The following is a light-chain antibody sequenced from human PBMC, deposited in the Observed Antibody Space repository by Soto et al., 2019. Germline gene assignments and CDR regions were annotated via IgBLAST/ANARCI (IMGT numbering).Light chain of an antibody. CDR3: CSYAGTYTFYV. V-gene: IGLV2-11*01. Sequence: TPPRSMSGAPGQSVTISLTGTSSKFGGYDYVSWYQQHPGKAPKLMIYDVTKRPSGVPDRFSGSRSGNTASLTISGLQAEDDADYYCCSYAGTYTFYVFGTGTKVTVL. J-gene: IGLJ1*01. CDR2: DVT. CDR1: SSKFGGYDY.